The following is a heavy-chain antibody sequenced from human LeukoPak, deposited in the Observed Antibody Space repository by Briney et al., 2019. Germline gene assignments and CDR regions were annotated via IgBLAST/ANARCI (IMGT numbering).Heavy chain of an antibody. D-gene: IGHD1-26*01. CDR2: ISSSSSYI. V-gene: IGHV3-21*04. CDR1: GFTFSSYS. Sequence: GGSLRLSRAASGFTFSSYSMNWVRQAPGKGLEWVSSISSSSSYIYYADSVKGRFTISRDNAKNSLYLQMNSLRAEDTAVYYCAKGVGATNLFDYWGQGTLVTVSS. CDR3: AKGVGATNLFDY. J-gene: IGHJ4*02.